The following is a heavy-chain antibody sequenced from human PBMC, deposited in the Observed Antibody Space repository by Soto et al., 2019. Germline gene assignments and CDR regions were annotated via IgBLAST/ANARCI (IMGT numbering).Heavy chain of an antibody. CDR3: AKDLSIAARPTFDY. J-gene: IGHJ4*02. D-gene: IGHD6-6*01. V-gene: IGHV3-23*01. CDR2: LSGSGDRT. CDR1: GFTFSNYA. Sequence: EVQLLESGGDLVQPGGSLRLSCAASGFTFSNYAMSWVRQAPGKGLEWVSALSGSGDRTYYSDSVKGRFTISRDNSKNTLYLQMNSLGAEDTAVYYCAKDLSIAARPTFDYWGQGTLVSVSS.